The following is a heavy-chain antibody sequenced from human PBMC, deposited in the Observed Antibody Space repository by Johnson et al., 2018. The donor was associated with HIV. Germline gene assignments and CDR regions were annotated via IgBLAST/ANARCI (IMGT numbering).Heavy chain of an antibody. D-gene: IGHD2-15*01. J-gene: IGHJ3*02. V-gene: IGHV3-7*04. CDR2: IKQDGSEK. CDR3: ARGGSCYNAHFDI. Sequence: VLLVESGGGLVQPGGSLRLSCAASGFTFSSYWMSWVRQAPGKGLEWVANIKQDGSEKYYVDSVKGRFTISRDNAKNSLYLQMNSLRAEDTAVYYCARGGSCYNAHFDIWGQGTMVTVSS. CDR1: GFTFSSYW.